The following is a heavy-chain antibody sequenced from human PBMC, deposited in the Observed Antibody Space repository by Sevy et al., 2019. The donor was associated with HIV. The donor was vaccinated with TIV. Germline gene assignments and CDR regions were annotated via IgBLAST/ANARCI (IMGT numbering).Heavy chain of an antibody. J-gene: IGHJ6*03. CDR1: GFTFSSYA. V-gene: IGHV3-30-3*01. Sequence: GGSLRLSCAASGFTFSSYAMHWVRQAPGKGLEWVAVISYDGSNKYYADSVKGRFTISRDNSKNTLYLQMNSPRAEDTAVYYCARDFMMEYYMDVWGKGTTVTVSS. CDR2: ISYDGSNK. D-gene: IGHD3-16*01. CDR3: ARDFMMEYYMDV.